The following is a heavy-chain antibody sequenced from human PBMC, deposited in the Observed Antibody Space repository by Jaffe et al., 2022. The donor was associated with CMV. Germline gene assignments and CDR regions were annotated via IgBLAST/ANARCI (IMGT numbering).Heavy chain of an antibody. CDR2: IYYSGST. CDR3: ARETYYYDSTHPYYFDY. D-gene: IGHD3-22*01. J-gene: IGHJ4*02. V-gene: IGHV4-59*08. Sequence: QVQLQESGPGLVKPSETLSLTCTVSGGSISSYYWSWIRQPPGKGLEWIGYIYYSGSTNYNPSLKSRVTISVDTSKNQFSLKLSSVTAADTAVYYCARETYYYDSTHPYYFDYWGQGTLVTVSS. CDR1: GGSISSYY.